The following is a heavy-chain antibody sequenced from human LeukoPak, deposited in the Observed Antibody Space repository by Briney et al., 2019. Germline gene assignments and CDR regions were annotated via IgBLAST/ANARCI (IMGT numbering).Heavy chain of an antibody. CDR1: GGSISSYY. CDR3: ARDSEYTDAFDS. J-gene: IGHJ4*02. Sequence: SETLSLTCTVSGGSISSYYWSWIRQAPGQGLEWIGYIYYSGSANYNPSPKSRVTISVGTSKCQFSLSLNSVTAADTAVDGCARDSEYTDAFDSWGQGPLVTASS. D-gene: IGHD1-14*01. CDR2: IYYSGSA. V-gene: IGHV4-59*01.